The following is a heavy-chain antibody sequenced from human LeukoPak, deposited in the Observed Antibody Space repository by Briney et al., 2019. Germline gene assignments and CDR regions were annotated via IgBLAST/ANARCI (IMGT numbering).Heavy chain of an antibody. CDR3: ARDVGATTTAGDY. CDR1: GFTFSSYS. D-gene: IGHD1-26*01. J-gene: IGHJ4*02. Sequence: PGGSLRLSCAASGFTFSSYSMNWVRQAPGKGLEWVSSISSSSSYIYYADSVKGRFTISRDNAKNSLYLQTNSLRAEDTAVYYCARDVGATTTAGDYWGQGTLVTVSS. CDR2: ISSSSSYI. V-gene: IGHV3-21*01.